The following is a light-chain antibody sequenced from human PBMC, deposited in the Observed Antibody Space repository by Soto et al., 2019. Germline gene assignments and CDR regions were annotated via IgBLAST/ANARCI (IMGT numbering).Light chain of an antibody. CDR3: SSYTSSTTVV. V-gene: IGLV2-14*01. J-gene: IGLJ1*01. CDR1: SSDVGGYNY. Sequence: QSALTQPASVSGSPGQSITISCIGTSSDVGGYNYVSWYQQHPGKAPKLMIYDVINRPSGVSDRFSGSKSGNAASLTISGLQAEDEADYYCSSYTSSTTVVFGTGTKLTVL. CDR2: DVI.